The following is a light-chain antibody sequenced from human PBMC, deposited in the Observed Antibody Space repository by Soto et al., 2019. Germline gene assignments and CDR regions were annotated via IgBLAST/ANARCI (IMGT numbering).Light chain of an antibody. CDR1: QSLLHSNGYNY. CDR2: LGS. V-gene: IGKV2-28*01. Sequence: DIVMTQSPLSLPVTPGEPASISCRSSQSLLHSNGYNYLDWYLQKPGQSPQLLIYLGSNRASGVTDRFSGSGSSTDFTLKISRVEAEDVGVYYCMQALQTRTFGQGTKLEIK. J-gene: IGKJ2*02. CDR3: MQALQTRT.